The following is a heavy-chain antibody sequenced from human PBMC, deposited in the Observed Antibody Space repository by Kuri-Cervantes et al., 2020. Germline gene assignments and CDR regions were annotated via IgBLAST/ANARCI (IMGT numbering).Heavy chain of an antibody. CDR1: GFTFSSYG. CDR3: AREKGFTSGYDY. CDR2: ISFDGSTQ. V-gene: IGHV3-30*19. D-gene: IGHD5-12*01. J-gene: IGHJ4*02. Sequence: GGSLRLSCAASGFTFSSYGMHWVRQAPGKGLEWVAVISFDGSTQYYADSVKGRFAIPRDTSKNTLFLHLNSLRPEDTALYYCAREKGFTSGYDYWGQGTLVTVSS.